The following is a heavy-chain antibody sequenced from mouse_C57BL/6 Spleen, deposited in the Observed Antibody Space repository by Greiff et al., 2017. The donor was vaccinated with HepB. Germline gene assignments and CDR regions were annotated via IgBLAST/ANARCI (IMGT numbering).Heavy chain of an antibody. J-gene: IGHJ2*01. Sequence: EVQLVESGGGLVQPGGSLKLSCAASGFTFSSYGMSWVRQTPDKRLELVATINSNGGSTYYPDSVKGRFTISRDTATNTLYLQMSRLKSEDTAMYYCARMARTINWGQGTTRPVSS. CDR3: ARMARTIN. V-gene: IGHV5-6-3*01. CDR1: GFTFSSYG. CDR2: INSNGGST.